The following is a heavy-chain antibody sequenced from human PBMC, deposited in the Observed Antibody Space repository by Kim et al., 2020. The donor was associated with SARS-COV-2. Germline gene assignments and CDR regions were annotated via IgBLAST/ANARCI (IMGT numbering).Heavy chain of an antibody. D-gene: IGHD3-3*01. Sequence: GGSLRLSCAASGFTFSSNYMSWVRQAPGKGLEWVSVIYSGGGRYYADSVKGRFTISRDNSKNTLYLQMNSLRAEDTAVYYCASTIFGVVRYYFDYLGQGNLVTVSS. CDR3: ASTIFGVVRYYFDY. CDR1: GFTFSSNY. CDR2: IYSGGGR. V-gene: IGHV3-53*01. J-gene: IGHJ4*02.